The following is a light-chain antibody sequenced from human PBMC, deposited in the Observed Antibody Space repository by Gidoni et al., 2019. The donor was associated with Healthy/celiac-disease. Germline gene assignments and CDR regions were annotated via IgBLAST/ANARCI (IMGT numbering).Light chain of an antibody. CDR3: SSYTSSSSLWV. Sequence: QSALTHTASVSGSTGQSITSSCTVTSSDVGGYNYVSWYQPHPGKAPKLMIYEVSNRPSGVSPRFSGSKSGNTASLTISGLQAEYVADYYCSSYTSSSSLWVFGGGTKLTVL. CDR2: EVS. J-gene: IGLJ3*02. V-gene: IGLV2-14*01. CDR1: SSDVGGYNY.